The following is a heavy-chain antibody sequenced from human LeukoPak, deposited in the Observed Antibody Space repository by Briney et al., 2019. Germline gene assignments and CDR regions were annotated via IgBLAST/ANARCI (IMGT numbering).Heavy chain of an antibody. Sequence: ASVKVSCKASGYTFTSYDINWVRQATGQGLEWMGWMNPNNGNTGYAQKFQGRVTMTRNTSISTAYMGLSSLRSEDTAVYYCARAGGVVVAATPNWFDPWGQGTLVTVSS. CDR3: ARAGGVVVAATPNWFDP. CDR2: MNPNNGNT. V-gene: IGHV1-8*01. J-gene: IGHJ5*02. D-gene: IGHD2-15*01. CDR1: GYTFTSYD.